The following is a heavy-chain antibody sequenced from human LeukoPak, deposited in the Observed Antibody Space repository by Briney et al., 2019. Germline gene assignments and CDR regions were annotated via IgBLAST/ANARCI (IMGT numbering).Heavy chain of an antibody. D-gene: IGHD3-3*01. CDR3: ARGGASNYDFWSGWAPYYYYGMDV. V-gene: IGHV4-59*01. Sequence: PSETLSLTCTVSGGSISSYYWSWIRQPPGKGLEWIGYIYYSGSTNYNPSLKSRVTISVDTSKNQFSLKLSSVTAADTAVYYCARGGASNYDFWSGWAPYYYYGMDVWGQGITVTVSS. CDR1: GGSISSYY. J-gene: IGHJ6*02. CDR2: IYYSGST.